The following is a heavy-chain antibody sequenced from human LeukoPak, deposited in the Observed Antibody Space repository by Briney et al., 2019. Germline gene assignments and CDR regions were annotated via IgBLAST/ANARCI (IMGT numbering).Heavy chain of an antibody. D-gene: IGHD3-22*01. CDR1: GYSISSGYY. CDR3: ARFDYYDSSGRGTFDI. V-gene: IGHV4-38-2*02. J-gene: IGHJ3*02. CDR2: IYHSGST. Sequence: SETLSLTCTVSGYSISSGYYWGWIRQPPGKGLEWIGSIYHSGSTNYNPSLKSRVTLSVDKSKNQFSLKLSSVTAADTAVYYCARFDYYDSSGRGTFDIWGQGTMVTVSS.